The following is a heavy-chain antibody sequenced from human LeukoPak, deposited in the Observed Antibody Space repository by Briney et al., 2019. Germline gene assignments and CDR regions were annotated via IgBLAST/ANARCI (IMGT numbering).Heavy chain of an antibody. CDR3: ARDSVSNYGIKGYNWFDP. CDR2: IRQDGSEK. Sequence: GGSLRLSCAASGFTFSSYWMSWVRQAPGKGLEWVANIRQDGSEKYYVDSVKGRFTISRDNAKNSLHLQMNSLRAEDTAVYYCARDSVSNYGIKGYNWFDPWGQGTLVTVSS. D-gene: IGHD4-11*01. CDR1: GFTFSSYW. V-gene: IGHV3-7*01. J-gene: IGHJ5*02.